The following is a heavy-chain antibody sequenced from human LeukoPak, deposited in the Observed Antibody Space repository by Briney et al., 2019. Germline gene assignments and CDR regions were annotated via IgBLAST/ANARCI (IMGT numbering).Heavy chain of an antibody. J-gene: IGHJ4*02. CDR2: INLSAGTT. V-gene: IGHV1-46*01. Sequence: ASVKVSCKASGNTFTNYYMHWVRQAPGQGLEWMGLINLSAGTTSYAQKFQGRVTMTRDMSTNTVYMELSSLRSEDTAAYYCAREMGVGSTMGYFHYWGQGTLVTVSS. CDR1: GNTFTNYY. D-gene: IGHD1-26*01. CDR3: AREMGVGSTMGYFHY.